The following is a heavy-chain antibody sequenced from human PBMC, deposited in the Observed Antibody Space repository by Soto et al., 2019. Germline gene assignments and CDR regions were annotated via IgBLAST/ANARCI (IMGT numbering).Heavy chain of an antibody. D-gene: IGHD3-10*01. CDR2: IYYNGIT. CDR3: ARDEYYGSEIYFYYYGMDV. Sequence: SETLSLTCSVSGGSISFGVYFWSWVRHPPGKGLEWIGHIYYNGITYYNPSLKSRVTISVDTSKNQFSLRLTSATAADTAVYYCARDEYYGSEIYFYYYGMDVWGQGTTVTVSS. V-gene: IGHV4-31*03. CDR1: GGSISFGVYF. J-gene: IGHJ6*02.